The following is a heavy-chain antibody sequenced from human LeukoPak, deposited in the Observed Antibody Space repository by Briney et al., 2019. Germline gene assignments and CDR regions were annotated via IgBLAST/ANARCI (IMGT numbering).Heavy chain of an antibody. V-gene: IGHV1-24*01. Sequence: ASVKVSCKVSGYTLTELSMHWVRQAPGKGLEWMGGFDPEDGETIYAQKFQGRVTITADKSTSTAYMELSSLRSEDTAVYYCAREVVVSDAFDIWGQGTMVTVSS. CDR3: AREVVVSDAFDI. D-gene: IGHD3-22*01. CDR1: GYTLTELS. CDR2: FDPEDGET. J-gene: IGHJ3*02.